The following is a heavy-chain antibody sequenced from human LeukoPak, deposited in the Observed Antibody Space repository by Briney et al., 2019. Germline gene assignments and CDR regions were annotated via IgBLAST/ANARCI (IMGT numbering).Heavy chain of an antibody. CDR1: GGSISNYY. CDR2: IYYSGSN. D-gene: IGHD2-15*01. J-gene: IGHJ4*02. CDR3: ARHSRSGKEYDY. Sequence: SETLSLTCTVSGGSISNYYWSWIRQPPGKGLEWIGYIYYSGSNNYNPSVKSRVTISVDTSKNQFSLNLSSVTATDTAVYYCARHSRSGKEYDYWGQGTLVTVSS. V-gene: IGHV4-59*08.